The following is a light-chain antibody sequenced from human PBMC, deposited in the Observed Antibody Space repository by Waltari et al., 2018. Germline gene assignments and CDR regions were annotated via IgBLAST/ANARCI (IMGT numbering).Light chain of an antibody. J-gene: IGKJ5*01. CDR2: GAS. CDR3: QQYYTTPPT. V-gene: IGKV3-15*01. Sequence: IVMTQSPATLSVSPGERATLSCRASQSVSINLAWYQQKPGQAPRLLILGASTRATGVPARFSGSGSGTEFTLTISSLQSEDFAVYYCQQYYTTPPTFGQGTRLEIK. CDR1: QSVSIN.